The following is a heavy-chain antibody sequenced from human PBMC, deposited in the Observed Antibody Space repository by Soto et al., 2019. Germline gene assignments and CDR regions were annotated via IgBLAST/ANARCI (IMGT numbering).Heavy chain of an antibody. D-gene: IGHD6-6*01. CDR3: ARGSYSSSSEYFDY. CDR2: IYYSGST. J-gene: IGHJ4*02. CDR1: GGSISSGGYY. Sequence: PSETLSLTCTVSGGSISSGGYYWSWIRQHPGKGLEWIGYIYYSGSTYYNPSLKSRVTISVDTSKNQFSLKLSSVTAADTAVYYCARGSYSSSSEYFDYWGQGTLVTVS. V-gene: IGHV4-31*03.